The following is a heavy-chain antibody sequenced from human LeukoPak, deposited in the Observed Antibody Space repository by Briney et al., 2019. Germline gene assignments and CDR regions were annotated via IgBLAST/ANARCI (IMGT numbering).Heavy chain of an antibody. D-gene: IGHD2-2*01. CDR2: ISYDGSNK. V-gene: IGHV3-30*04. Sequence: GRSLRLSCAASGFTFSSYAMHWVRQAPGKGLEWVAVISYDGSNKYYADSVKGRFTIPRDNSKNTLYLQMNSLRAEDTAVYYCARDNCGSTSCYHGYWGQGTLVTVSS. CDR3: ARDNCGSTSCYHGY. J-gene: IGHJ4*02. CDR1: GFTFSSYA.